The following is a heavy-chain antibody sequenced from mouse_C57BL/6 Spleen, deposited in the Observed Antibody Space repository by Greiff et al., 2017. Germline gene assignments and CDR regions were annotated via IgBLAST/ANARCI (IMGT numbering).Heavy chain of an antibody. CDR1: GYAFSSSW. D-gene: IGHD1-1*01. CDR2: IYPGDGDT. Sequence: QVQLQQSGPELVKPGASVKISCKASGYAFSSSWMNWVKQRPGTGLEWIGRIYPGDGDTNYNGKFKGKATLTADKSSSTAYMQLSSLTSEDSAVYFCARGGDGSNYFDYWGQGTTLTVSS. V-gene: IGHV1-82*01. J-gene: IGHJ2*01. CDR3: ARGGDGSNYFDY.